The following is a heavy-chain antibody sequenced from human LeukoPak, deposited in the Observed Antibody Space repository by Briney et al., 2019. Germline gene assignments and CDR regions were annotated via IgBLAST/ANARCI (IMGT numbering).Heavy chain of an antibody. V-gene: IGHV3-66*01. CDR2: IYSHGGT. CDR3: ATSIQLWLPLEGH. J-gene: IGHJ4*02. D-gene: IGHD5-18*01. CDR1: GFNVYNNY. Sequence: PGGSLRLSCVVSGFNVYNNYMCWVRQAPGKGLEWVSLIYSHGGTSYADSAKGRFTISRDNSKNTLYLQMNSLRAEDTAVYYCATSIQLWLPLEGHWGQGTLVTVSS.